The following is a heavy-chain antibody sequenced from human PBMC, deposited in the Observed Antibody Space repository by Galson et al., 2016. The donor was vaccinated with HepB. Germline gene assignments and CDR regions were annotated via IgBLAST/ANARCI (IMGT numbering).Heavy chain of an antibody. J-gene: IGHJ3*01. Sequence: SVKVSCKASGYIFMSYALDWVRQAPGQGLEWMAWINTVTGNPTYAQDFTGRFVFSLDSSVSTAYLQIITLQAEDTAVYFCTRSGAGGNALDFWGQGTMVTVSS. CDR1: GYIFMSYA. D-gene: IGHD3-10*01. V-gene: IGHV7-4-1*02. CDR3: TRSGAGGNALDF. CDR2: INTVTGNP.